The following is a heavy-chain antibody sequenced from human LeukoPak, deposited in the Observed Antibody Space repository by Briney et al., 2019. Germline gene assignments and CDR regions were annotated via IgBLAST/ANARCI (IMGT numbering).Heavy chain of an antibody. V-gene: IGHV4-39*01. CDR2: LFNSGVT. D-gene: IGHD2-15*01. Sequence: SETLSLTCTVSGASISSTGYYWGWIRQSPGKRLEWIGSLFNSGVTYYSPSLKSRVSTSVDTSNNHFSLRLTSLTAADTAIYYCARHRVASAYSSFDYWGQGTLVTVPS. CDR3: ARHRVASAYSSFDY. CDR1: GASISSTGYY. J-gene: IGHJ4*02.